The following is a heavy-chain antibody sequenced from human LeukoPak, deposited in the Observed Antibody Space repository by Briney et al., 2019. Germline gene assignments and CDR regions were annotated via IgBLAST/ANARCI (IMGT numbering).Heavy chain of an antibody. D-gene: IGHD2-15*01. J-gene: IGHJ6*03. V-gene: IGHV4-34*01. CDR2: INHSGST. Sequence: SETLSLTCAVYGGSFSGYYWSWIRQPPGKGLEWIGEINHSGSTNYNPSLKSRVTISVDTSMNQFSLKLSSVTAADTAVYYCARLKGHCSGGSCYSGYYYYYMDVWGKGTTVTVSS. CDR1: GGSFSGYY. CDR3: ARLKGHCSGGSCYSGYYYYYMDV.